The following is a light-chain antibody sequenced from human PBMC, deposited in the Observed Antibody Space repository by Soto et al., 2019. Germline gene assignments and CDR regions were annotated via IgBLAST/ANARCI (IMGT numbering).Light chain of an antibody. CDR2: DVS. Sequence: SALTQPASVSGSPGQSITISPTRTSSDVGGYNYVSWYQQHPGKAPKLMIYDVSNRPSGVSNRFSGSKSGNTASLTISGLQAEDEADYYCSSYTSSSTLVFGTGTKVTVL. CDR3: SSYTSSSTLV. V-gene: IGLV2-14*01. J-gene: IGLJ1*01. CDR1: SSDVGGYNY.